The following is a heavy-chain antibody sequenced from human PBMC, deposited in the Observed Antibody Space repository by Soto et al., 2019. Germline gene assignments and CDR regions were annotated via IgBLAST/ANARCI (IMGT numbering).Heavy chain of an antibody. Sequence: EEQLVESGGGLVEPGGSLGVSCAASGFTISTYNMNWVRRAPGKGLEWVAYISSDSGTIHYADSVKGRFTISRDNAKNSLSLQMNSRVADDTAEYYCARGDIVVVVARGAWCAFDVWGQGTMFTVSS. V-gene: IGHV3-48*01. CDR1: GFTISTYN. D-gene: IGHD2-15*01. CDR2: ISSDSGTI. CDR3: ARGDIVVVVARGAWCAFDV. J-gene: IGHJ3*01.